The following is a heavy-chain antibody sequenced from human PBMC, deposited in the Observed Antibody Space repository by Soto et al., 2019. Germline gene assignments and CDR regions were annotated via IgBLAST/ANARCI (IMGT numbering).Heavy chain of an antibody. Sequence: QVQLVQSGAEVKKPGSSVKVSCNASGGTFSSYAISWVRPAPGQGLEWMGGLIPIFGTANYAQKFQGRVTITADESTSTAYMELSSLRSEDTAVYYCARDKGPSLPDAFDIWGQGTMVTVSS. CDR3: ARDKGPSLPDAFDI. V-gene: IGHV1-69*01. CDR2: LIPIFGTA. J-gene: IGHJ3*02. CDR1: GGTFSSYA.